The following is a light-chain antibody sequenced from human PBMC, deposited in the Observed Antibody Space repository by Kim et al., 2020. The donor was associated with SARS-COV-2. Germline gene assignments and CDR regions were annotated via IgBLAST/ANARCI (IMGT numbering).Light chain of an antibody. CDR1: SSDVGGYNH. J-gene: IGLJ3*02. CDR3: SSYTSSSTWV. V-gene: IGLV2-14*03. CDR2: DVI. Sequence: QSALTQPASVSGSQGQSITISCTGTSSDVGGYNHVSWYQQHPGKAPKLMLYDVIKRPSGVSNRFSGSKSGITASLTISGLQAEDEADYYCSSYTSSSTWVFGAGTQLTVL.